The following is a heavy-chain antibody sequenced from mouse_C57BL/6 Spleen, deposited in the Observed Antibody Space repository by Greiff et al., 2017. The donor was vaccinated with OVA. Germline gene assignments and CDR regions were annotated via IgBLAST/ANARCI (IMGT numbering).Heavy chain of an antibody. CDR3: ARGVSDYAYYFDY. CDR2: IDPSDSYT. V-gene: IGHV1-59*01. D-gene: IGHD2-4*01. CDR1: GYTFTSYW. Sequence: QVQLQQPGAELVRPGTSVKLSCKASGYTFTSYWMHWVKQRPGQGLEWIGVIDPSDSYTNYNQKFKGKATLTVDTSSSTAYMQLSSLTSEDSAVYCCARGVSDYAYYFDYWGQGTTLTVSS. J-gene: IGHJ2*01.